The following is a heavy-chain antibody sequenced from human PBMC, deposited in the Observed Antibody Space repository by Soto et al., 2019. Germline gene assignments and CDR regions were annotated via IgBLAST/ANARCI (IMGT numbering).Heavy chain of an antibody. Sequence: GGSLRLSCAASGFTFSSYAMHWVRQAPGKGLEWVAVISYDGSNKYYADSVKGRFTISRDNSKNTLYLQMNSLRAEDTAVYYCARPYCISTSCYLLRYYYYGMEVWGQGTTVTVSS. D-gene: IGHD2-2*01. CDR2: ISYDGSNK. CDR1: GFTFSSYA. V-gene: IGHV3-30-3*01. CDR3: ARPYCISTSCYLLRYYYYGMEV. J-gene: IGHJ6*02.